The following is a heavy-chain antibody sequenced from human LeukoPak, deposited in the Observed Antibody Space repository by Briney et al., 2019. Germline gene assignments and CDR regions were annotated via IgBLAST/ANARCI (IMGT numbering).Heavy chain of an antibody. CDR2: IYSGGNT. J-gene: IGHJ4*02. D-gene: IGHD3-10*01. Sequence: RGSLRLSSVPPGYSVSYDYIKCTRQAPGKGLQWVSVIYSGGNTYYADSVKGRFTISRDISKNTLFLHMNNLRAEATAVYFCGNGGYYSHSGRLRAPSYFFEQWGQGSLVTVSS. CDR3: GNGGYYSHSGRLRAPSYFFEQ. V-gene: IGHV3-53*01. CDR1: GYSVSYDY.